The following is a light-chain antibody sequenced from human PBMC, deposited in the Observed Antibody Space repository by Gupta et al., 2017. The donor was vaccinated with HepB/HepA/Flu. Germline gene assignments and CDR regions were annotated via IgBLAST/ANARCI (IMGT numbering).Light chain of an antibody. CDR1: QDVNRS. Sequence: SEMSHSPASVSASVGDRVTISCRASQDVNRSLAWYQQKPGQAPKLLIYAASTMESGVPARFSGSGSGTDFTLTISSLEPEDFAIYFCQQANSLPLTFGGGTKVEIK. CDR2: AAS. V-gene: IGKV1-12*01. J-gene: IGKJ4*02. CDR3: QQANSLPLT.